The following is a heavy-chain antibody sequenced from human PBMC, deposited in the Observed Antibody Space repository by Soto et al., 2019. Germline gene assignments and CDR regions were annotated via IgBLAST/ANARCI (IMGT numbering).Heavy chain of an antibody. CDR3: ARPATSTWYYGMDV. V-gene: IGHV1-58*01. J-gene: IGHJ6*02. CDR1: GFTFTSSA. CDR2: IVVGSGNT. D-gene: IGHD1-1*01. Sequence: GASVKVSCKASGFTFTSSAVQWVRQARGQRLEWIGWIVVGSGNTNYAQKFQERVTITRDMSTSTAYMELSSLKASDTAMYYCARPATSTWYYGMDVWGQGTTVTVSS.